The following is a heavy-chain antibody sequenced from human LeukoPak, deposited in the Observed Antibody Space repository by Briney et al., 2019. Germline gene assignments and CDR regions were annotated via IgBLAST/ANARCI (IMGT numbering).Heavy chain of an antibody. V-gene: IGHV1-2*02. CDR3: ARGPLWFEELPAYYFDY. Sequence: ASVKVSCKASGYTFTGYYMHWVRQAHGQGLEWMGWINPNSGGTNYAQKFQGRVTMTRDTSISTAYMELSRLRSDDTAVYYCARGPLWFEELPAYYFDYWGQGTLVTVSS. CDR1: GYTFTGYY. CDR2: INPNSGGT. J-gene: IGHJ4*02. D-gene: IGHD3-10*01.